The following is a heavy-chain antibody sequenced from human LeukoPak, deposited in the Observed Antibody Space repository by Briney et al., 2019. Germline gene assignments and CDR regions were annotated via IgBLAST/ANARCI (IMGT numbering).Heavy chain of an antibody. CDR2: IYTSGST. Sequence: SETLSLTCTVSGGSFSSFFWSWIRQPAGKGLEWIGRIYTSGSTNYNPSLKSRVTMSVDTSKNQFSLKLSSVTAADTAVYYCARDFPIAAAGTYYYYYYYMDVWGKGTTVTIS. CDR3: ARDFPIAAAGTYYYYYYYMDV. V-gene: IGHV4-4*07. J-gene: IGHJ6*03. CDR1: GGSFSSFF. D-gene: IGHD6-13*01.